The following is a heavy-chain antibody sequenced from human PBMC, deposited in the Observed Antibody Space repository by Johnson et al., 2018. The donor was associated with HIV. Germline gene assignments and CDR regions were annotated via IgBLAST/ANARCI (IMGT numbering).Heavy chain of an antibody. CDR2: IKQDGSEK. J-gene: IGHJ3*02. CDR1: GFTFSSYA. D-gene: IGHD4-17*01. V-gene: IGHV3-7*03. CDR3: ARDPLYGDSAEDAFDI. Sequence: VQLVESGGGVVQPGRSLRLSCAASGFTFSSYAMHWVRQAPGKGLEWVANIKQDGSEKYYADSVKGRFTISRDNAKNSLYLQMNSLRAEDTALYYCARDPLYGDSAEDAFDIWGQGTLVTVSS.